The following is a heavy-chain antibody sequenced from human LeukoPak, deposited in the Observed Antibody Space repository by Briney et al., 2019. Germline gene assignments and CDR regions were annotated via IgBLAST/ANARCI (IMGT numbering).Heavy chain of an antibody. CDR1: GYSITSGYY. Sequence: SESLSLTCAVSGYSITSGYYWSCSRQPPGKRGWWIGNIYHGGSTYYNASLKSRVTISVDTSKNQFSLKLSSVTAADTAEYYCPRRYSNYSFDYWGQGTLVTVSS. CDR3: PRRYSNYSFDY. J-gene: IGHJ4*02. V-gene: IGHV4-38-2*01. D-gene: IGHD4-11*01. CDR2: IYHGGST.